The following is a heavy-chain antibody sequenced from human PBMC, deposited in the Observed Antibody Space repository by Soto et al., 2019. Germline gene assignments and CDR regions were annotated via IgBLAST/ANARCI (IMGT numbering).Heavy chain of an antibody. Sequence: SETLSLTCTVSGGSISSGGYYWSWIRQHPGKGLEWIGYIYYSGSTYYNPSLKSRVTISVDTSKNQFSLKLSSVTAADTAVYYCARDLGDSSGPLGMDVWGQGTTVTVSS. CDR1: GGSISSGGYY. V-gene: IGHV4-31*03. CDR3: ARDLGDSSGPLGMDV. D-gene: IGHD3-22*01. CDR2: IYYSGST. J-gene: IGHJ6*02.